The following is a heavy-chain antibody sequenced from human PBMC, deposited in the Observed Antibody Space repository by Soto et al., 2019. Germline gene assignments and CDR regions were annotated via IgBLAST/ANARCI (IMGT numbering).Heavy chain of an antibody. Sequence: GGSLRLSCAASGFTFSSYGMHWVRQATGKGLEWVSAIGTAGDPYYPGSVKGRFTISRENAKNSLYLQMNSLRAGDTAVYYCARSYSSGWYDYWGQGTLVTVSS. CDR1: GFTFSSYG. D-gene: IGHD6-19*01. J-gene: IGHJ4*02. V-gene: IGHV3-13*05. CDR2: IGTAGDP. CDR3: ARSYSSGWYDY.